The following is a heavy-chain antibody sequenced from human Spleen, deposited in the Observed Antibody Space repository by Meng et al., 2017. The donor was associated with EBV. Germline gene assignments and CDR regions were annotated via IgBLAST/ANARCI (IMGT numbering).Heavy chain of an antibody. V-gene: IGHV1-69*06. D-gene: IGHD3-10*01. J-gene: IGHJ4*02. CDR2: LIPMLGAP. Sequence: QGQLVQSGAEVKKPGSSVKVSCKTSGGTFSSDAISWVRQAPRQGLEWMGGLIPMLGAPNYAQKFQDRVTIIADKSTSIHYMELSSLRSDDTAVYYCASESGRGYTPDYWGRGTLVTVSS. CDR3: ASESGRGYTPDY. CDR1: GGTFSSDA.